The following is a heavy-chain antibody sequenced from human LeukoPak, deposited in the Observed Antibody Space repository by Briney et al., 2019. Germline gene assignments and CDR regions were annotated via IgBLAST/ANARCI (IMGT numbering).Heavy chain of an antibody. CDR2: IYTTGTT. CDR3: ASSFVGYGPYYFDY. J-gene: IGHJ4*02. V-gene: IGHV4-61*02. CDR1: GGSISTGTYY. D-gene: IGHD5-18*01. Sequence: SETLSLTCTVSGGSISTGTYYWSWVRQPAGKGLEWIGRIYTTGTTNYNPSLKSRVTISVDTSKNQFSLKLSSVTAADTAVYYCASSFVGYGPYYFDYWGQGTLVTVSS.